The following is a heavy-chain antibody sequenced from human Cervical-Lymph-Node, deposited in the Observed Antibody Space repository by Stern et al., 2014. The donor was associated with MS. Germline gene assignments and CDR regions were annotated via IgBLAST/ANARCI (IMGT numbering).Heavy chain of an antibody. CDR3: AKDGGSGWFSSYFDY. D-gene: IGHD6-19*01. Sequence: QVQLGQSGGGVVQPGRSLRLSCAASGFTFSSYGMHWVRQAPGKGLEWVAVISYDGSNKYYADSVKGRFTISRDNSKNTLYLQMNSLRAEDTAVYYCAKDGGSGWFSSYFDYWGQGTLVTVSS. V-gene: IGHV3-30*18. J-gene: IGHJ4*02. CDR2: ISYDGSNK. CDR1: GFTFSSYG.